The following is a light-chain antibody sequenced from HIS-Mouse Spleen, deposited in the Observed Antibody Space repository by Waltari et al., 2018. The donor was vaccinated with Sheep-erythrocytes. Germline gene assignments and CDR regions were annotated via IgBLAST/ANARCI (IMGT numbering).Light chain of an antibody. J-gene: IGLJ1*01. CDR2: SNN. V-gene: IGLV1-44*01. CDR1: SANIGSNP. Sequence: QSVLTQPPSASGTPGQRVTISCSGSSANIGSNPVNWSPQLPGTAPKLLIYSNNQRPSGVPDRFSGSKSGTSASLAISGLQSEDEADYYCAAWDDSLNGYVFGTGTKVTVL. CDR3: AAWDDSLNGYV.